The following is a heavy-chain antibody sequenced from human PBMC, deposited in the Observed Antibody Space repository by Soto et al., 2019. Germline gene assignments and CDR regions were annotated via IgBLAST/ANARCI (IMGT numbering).Heavy chain of an antibody. CDR2: ISSSSSYI. V-gene: IGHV3-21*01. CDR1: GFAFISYS. CDR3: ARYGETKYYYDSSGYCFHY. Sequence: GGSLTLSCAAAGFAFISYSMEWVRQAPGKGLEWVSSISSSSSYIYYADSVKGRFTISRDNAKNSLYLQMNSLRAEDTAVYYCARYGETKYYYDSSGYCFHYWGQGP. D-gene: IGHD3-22*01. J-gene: IGHJ4*02.